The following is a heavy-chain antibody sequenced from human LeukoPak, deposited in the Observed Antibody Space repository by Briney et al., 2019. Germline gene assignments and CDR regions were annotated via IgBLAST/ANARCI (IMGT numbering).Heavy chain of an antibody. Sequence: ASVKVSCKASGYTFTSYAIHWVRQAPGQRLEWMGWINIGNGNTKYSQNFQGRITITRDTSATTAYMELSSLRSEDTAMYYCARRLGRSFDYWGQGTLVTVSS. J-gene: IGHJ4*02. CDR1: GYTFTSYA. CDR2: INIGNGNT. V-gene: IGHV1-3*04. D-gene: IGHD2-21*01. CDR3: ARRLGRSFDY.